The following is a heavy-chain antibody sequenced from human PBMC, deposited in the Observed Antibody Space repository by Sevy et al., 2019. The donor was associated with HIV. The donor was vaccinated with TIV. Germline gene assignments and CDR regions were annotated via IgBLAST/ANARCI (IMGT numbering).Heavy chain of an antibody. J-gene: IGHJ3*02. Sequence: ASVKVSCKASGYTFTSYGISWVRQAPGQGLEWMGWISAYNGNTNYAQKLQGRVTMTTDTSTSTAYMELRSLRSDDTAVYYCARDLGGSYYTHDAFDIWGQGTLVTVSS. CDR1: GYTFTSYG. D-gene: IGHD1-26*01. CDR3: ARDLGGSYYTHDAFDI. V-gene: IGHV1-18*04. CDR2: ISAYNGNT.